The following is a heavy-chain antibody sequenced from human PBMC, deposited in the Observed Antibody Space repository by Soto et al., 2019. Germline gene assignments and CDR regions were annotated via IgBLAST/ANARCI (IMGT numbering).Heavy chain of an antibody. CDR2: IYYSGST. J-gene: IGHJ4*02. V-gene: IGHV4-61*01. Sequence: SETLSLTCTVSGGSVGSGSYYWSWIRQPPGKGLEWIGYIYYSGSTNYNPSLKSRVTISVDTSKNQFSLKLSSVTAADTAVYYCARVTPYDFWSGYYTGLGYYSDYWGQGTLVTVSS. CDR1: GGSVGSGSYY. D-gene: IGHD3-3*01. CDR3: ARVTPYDFWSGYYTGLGYYSDY.